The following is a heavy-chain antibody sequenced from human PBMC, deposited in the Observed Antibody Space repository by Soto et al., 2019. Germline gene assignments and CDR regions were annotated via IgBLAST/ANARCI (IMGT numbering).Heavy chain of an antibody. D-gene: IGHD3-22*01. Sequence: EVQLLESGGGLVQPGGSLRLSCAASGFTFSSYAMSWVRQAPGKGLEWVSAISGSGGSTYYADSVKGRFTISRDNSKNTLYLQMNSLRAEDTAVYYCAKGDWYYYDSSGYYFEAFDIWGQGTMVTVSS. CDR3: AKGDWYYYDSSGYYFEAFDI. CDR1: GFTFSSYA. CDR2: ISGSGGST. J-gene: IGHJ3*02. V-gene: IGHV3-23*01.